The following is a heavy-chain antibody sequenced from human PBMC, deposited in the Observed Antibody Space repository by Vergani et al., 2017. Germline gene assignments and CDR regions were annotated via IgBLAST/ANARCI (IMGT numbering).Heavy chain of an antibody. CDR3: ARSQGDYWYFDL. V-gene: IGHV4-38-2*01. CDR2: IHNRGKT. CDR1: GYSIGSGFY. D-gene: IGHD2-21*01. Sequence: QVRLEESGPGLVKPSETLSLTCSVSGYSIGSGFYWAWIRQSPGEGLQWLTSIHNRGKTYHNPSLKSRVSVSLDTSKNSFSLNLTSVTATDTTVYYCARSQGDYWYFDLLGPGALVTVSS. J-gene: IGHJ2*01.